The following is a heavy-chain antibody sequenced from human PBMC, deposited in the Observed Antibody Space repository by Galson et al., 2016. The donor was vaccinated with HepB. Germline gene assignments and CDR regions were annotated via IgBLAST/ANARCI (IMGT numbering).Heavy chain of an antibody. Sequence: AVSGGSISTHNWWSWVRQPPGKGLEWIGEIYHSGATYSNPSLKSRVTISVDKSKNQFSLNLSSVTAADTAVYYCVRGRSGTGDDAFDIWGQGTMVTVSS. CDR2: IYHSGAT. CDR3: VRGRSGTGDDAFDI. CDR1: GGSISTHNW. D-gene: IGHD1-7*01. J-gene: IGHJ3*02. V-gene: IGHV4-4*02.